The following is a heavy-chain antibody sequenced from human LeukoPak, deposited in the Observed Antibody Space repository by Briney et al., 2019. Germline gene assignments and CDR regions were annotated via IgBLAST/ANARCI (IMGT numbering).Heavy chain of an antibody. CDR3: ARNLDY. Sequence: ASVKVSCKASGYTFTGYYMHWVRQAPGQGLEWMGRIIPILGIANYAQKFQGRVTITADKSTSTAYMELSSLRSEDTAVYYCARNLDYWGQGTLVTVSS. CDR1: GYTFTGYY. J-gene: IGHJ4*02. CDR2: IIPILGIA. V-gene: IGHV1-69*02.